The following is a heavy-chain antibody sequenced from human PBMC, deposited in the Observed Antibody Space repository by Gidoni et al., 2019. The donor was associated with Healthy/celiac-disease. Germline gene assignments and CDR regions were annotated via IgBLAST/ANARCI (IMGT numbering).Heavy chain of an antibody. J-gene: IGHJ5*02. CDR1: GFTFGDYA. D-gene: IGHD3-10*01. CDR2: IRSKAYGGTT. Sequence: EVQLVEAGGGLVKTGRYRRLAGTAAGFTFGDYAMSWFRQAPGKGLEWVGFIRSKAYGGTTEYAASVKGRFTISRDDSKSIAYLQMNSLKTEDTAVYYCTREGFAYYYATWGQGTLVTVSS. CDR3: TREGFAYYYAT. V-gene: IGHV3-49*05.